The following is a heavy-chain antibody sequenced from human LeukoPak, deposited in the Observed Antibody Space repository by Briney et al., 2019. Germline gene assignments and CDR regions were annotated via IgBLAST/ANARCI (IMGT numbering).Heavy chain of an antibody. CDR3: AKEGTAYVSSWYDY. J-gene: IGHJ4*02. D-gene: IGHD6-13*01. CDR2: ISYDGNLK. V-gene: IGHV3-30*18. CDR1: GFTFSTYG. Sequence: GGSLRLSCAASGFTFSTYGMHWVRQAPGKGLERVAVISYDGNLKYYADSVKGRFTISRDNPKNTLYLQMDSLRTEDTAVYSCAKEGTAYVSSWYDYWGQGTLVTVSS.